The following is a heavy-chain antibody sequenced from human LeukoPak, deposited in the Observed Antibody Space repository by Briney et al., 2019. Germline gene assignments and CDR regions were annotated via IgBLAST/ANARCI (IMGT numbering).Heavy chain of an antibody. CDR3: AKVINSGYYYYFDY. D-gene: IGHD3-22*01. V-gene: IGHV3-23*01. CDR1: GFTFSSYA. J-gene: IGHJ4*02. CDR2: ISGSGGST. Sequence: GGSLRLSCAASGFTFSSYAMSWVRQAPGKGLEWVSAISGSGGSTYYADSVKGRFTISRDNSKSTLYLQMNSLRAEDTAVYYCAKVINSGYYYYFDYWGQGTLVTVSS.